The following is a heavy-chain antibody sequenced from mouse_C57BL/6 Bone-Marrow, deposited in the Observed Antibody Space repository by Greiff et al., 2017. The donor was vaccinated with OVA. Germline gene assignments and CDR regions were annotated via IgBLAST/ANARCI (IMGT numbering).Heavy chain of an antibody. Sequence: VQLQESGAELVKPGASVKLSCKASGYTFTSYWMHWVKQRPGQGLEWIGMIHPNSGSTNYNEKFKSKATLTVDKSSSTAYMQLSSLTSEDSAVYYCASPIYYGYLYYFDYWGQGTTLTVSS. D-gene: IGHD2-2*01. J-gene: IGHJ2*01. CDR3: ASPIYYGYLYYFDY. CDR1: GYTFTSYW. CDR2: IHPNSGST. V-gene: IGHV1-64*01.